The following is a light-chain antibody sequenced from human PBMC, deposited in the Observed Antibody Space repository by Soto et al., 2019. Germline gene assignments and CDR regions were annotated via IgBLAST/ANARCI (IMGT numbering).Light chain of an antibody. Sequence: DIQMTQSPSTLSASVGDRVTVTCRAGQSLNSRFAWYQQKPGKAPKLLIYKASNLQSGVPSRFSGTGSGAEFTLTISSLQPDDSATYYCQQNTSYPWTFGQGTEVEIK. V-gene: IGKV1-5*03. CDR1: QSLNSR. CDR2: KAS. J-gene: IGKJ1*01. CDR3: QQNTSYPWT.